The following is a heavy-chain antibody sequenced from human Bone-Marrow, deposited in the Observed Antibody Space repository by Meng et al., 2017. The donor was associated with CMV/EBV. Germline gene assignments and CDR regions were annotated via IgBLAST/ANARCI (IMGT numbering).Heavy chain of an antibody. D-gene: IGHD2-2*01. J-gene: IGHJ5*02. CDR1: GYTFTSYD. V-gene: IGHV1-8*01. CDR2: MNPNSGNT. CDR3: ASSRPRSPFDP. Sequence: SVKVSCKASGYTFTSYDINWLRQATGQGLEWMGWMNPNSGNTGYAQKFQGRLTVTRITSISTVYLELSSLRSEDTAVDYCASSRPRSPFDPWGPGTLVTVSS.